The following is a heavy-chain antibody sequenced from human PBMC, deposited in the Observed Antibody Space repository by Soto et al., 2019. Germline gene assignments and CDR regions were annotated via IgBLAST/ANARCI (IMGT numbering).Heavy chain of an antibody. J-gene: IGHJ5*02. Sequence: PSETLSLTCTASGGSISIGGYYWSWIRQHPGKGLEWIGYIYYSGSFYYNPSLRSRVAISVDTSKDQFSLKLSSVTAADTAVYYCARGGVVSASIEVNWFDPWGQGTLVTVSS. V-gene: IGHV4-31*03. CDR2: IYYSGSF. CDR3: ARGGVVSASIEVNWFDP. CDR1: GGSISIGGYY. D-gene: IGHD2-2*02.